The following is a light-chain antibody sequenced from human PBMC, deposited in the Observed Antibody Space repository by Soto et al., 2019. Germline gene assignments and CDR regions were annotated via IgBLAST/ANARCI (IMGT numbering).Light chain of an antibody. CDR1: QSVGTS. Sequence: DIVLTQSPATLSLSPGDRATLSCRASQSVGTSLAWYKQQPGQAPRLLIHDAAYRASGIPERFRGSGSGTAFSLSISSLEPDDFAVYYCQHRSSWPRSVGRGTKVEV. J-gene: IGKJ1*01. CDR2: DAA. V-gene: IGKV3-11*01. CDR3: QHRSSWPRS.